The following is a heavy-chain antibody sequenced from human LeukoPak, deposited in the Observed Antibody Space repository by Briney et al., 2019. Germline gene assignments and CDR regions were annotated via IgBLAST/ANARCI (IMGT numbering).Heavy chain of an antibody. CDR2: IYPGDSDT. CDR1: GYSFTSYW. D-gene: IGHD6-19*01. V-gene: IGHV5-51*01. CDR3: ARQYVSSGWYSPFDY. Sequence: GESLKISCKGSGYSFTSYWIGWVRQMPGKGVEWMGIIYPGDSDTRYSPSFQGQVTISADKSISTAYLQWSSLKASDTAMYYCARQYVSSGWYSPFDYWGQGTLVTVSS. J-gene: IGHJ4*02.